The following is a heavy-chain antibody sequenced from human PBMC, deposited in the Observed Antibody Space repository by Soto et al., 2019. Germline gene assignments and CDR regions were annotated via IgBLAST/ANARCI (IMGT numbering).Heavy chain of an antibody. CDR3: AKDGLEFAARPVLVDY. V-gene: IGHV3-30-3*01. J-gene: IGHJ4*02. CDR1: GFTFSSYA. D-gene: IGHD6-6*01. CDR2: ISYDGSNK. Sequence: GGSLRLSCAASGFTFSSYAMHWVRQAPGKGLEWVALISYDGSNKYYADSVKGRFTISRDNSKNTLYLQMNSLRAEDTAVYYCAKDGLEFAARPVLVDYWGQGTLVTVSS.